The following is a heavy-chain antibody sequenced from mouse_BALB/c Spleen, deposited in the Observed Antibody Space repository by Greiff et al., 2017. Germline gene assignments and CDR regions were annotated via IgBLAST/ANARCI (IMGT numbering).Heavy chain of an antibody. CDR1: GYTFTSYY. Sequence: QVQLQQSGAELVKPGASVKLSCKASGYTFTSYYMYWVKQRPGQGLEWIGEINPSNGGTNFNEKFKSKATLTVDKSSSTAYMQLSSLTSEDSAVYYCAGYRGAMDYWGQGTSVTVSS. CDR2: INPSNGGT. V-gene: IGHV1S81*02. J-gene: IGHJ4*01. D-gene: IGHD2-12*01. CDR3: AGYRGAMDY.